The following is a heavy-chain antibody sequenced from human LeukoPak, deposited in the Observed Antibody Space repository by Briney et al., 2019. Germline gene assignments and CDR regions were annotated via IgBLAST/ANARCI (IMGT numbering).Heavy chain of an antibody. CDR2: IKTDGSTT. CDR1: GFTFSSYW. J-gene: IGHJ3*02. D-gene: IGHD1-26*01. Sequence: GGSPRLSCAASGFTFSSYWMHWVRQAPGKGLVWVSRIKTDGSTTNYADSVKGRFTISRDNAKNTMYLQMNSLRAEDTAVYYCARGGSPPEALGDTFDIWGQGTMVTVSS. V-gene: IGHV3-74*01. CDR3: ARGGSPPEALGDTFDI.